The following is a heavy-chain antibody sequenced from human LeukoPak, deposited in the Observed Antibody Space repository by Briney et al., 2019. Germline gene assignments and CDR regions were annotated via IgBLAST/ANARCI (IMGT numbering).Heavy chain of an antibody. CDR2: ISAYNGNT. V-gene: IGHV1-18*01. CDR1: GYTFTSYG. D-gene: IGHD2-2*01. J-gene: IGHJ4*02. Sequence: ASVKVSCKASGYTFTSYGISWVRQAPGQGLEWMGWISAYNGNTNYAQKLQGRVTMTTDTSTSTAYMELRSLRSDDTAVYYCARDATYCSSTSCLHFDYRGQGTLVTVSS. CDR3: ARDATYCSSTSCLHFDY.